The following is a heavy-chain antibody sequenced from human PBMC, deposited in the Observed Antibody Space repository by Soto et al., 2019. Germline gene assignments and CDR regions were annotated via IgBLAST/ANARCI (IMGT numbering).Heavy chain of an antibody. Sequence: EVQLLESGGGLVQPGGSLRLSCAASGFSFSSYAMVWVRQAPGKGLEWVSVISARGGSLYFADSVKGRFTISRDNSKNVLSLEMNSLRAEDTATYFCAKGSIGYSASVDNWGQGNLVVVSS. J-gene: IGHJ4*02. V-gene: IGHV3-23*01. D-gene: IGHD5-12*01. CDR2: ISARGGSL. CDR3: AKGSIGYSASVDN. CDR1: GFSFSSYA.